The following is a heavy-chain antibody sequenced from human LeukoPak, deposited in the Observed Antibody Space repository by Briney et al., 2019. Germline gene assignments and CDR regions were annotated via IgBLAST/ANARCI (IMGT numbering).Heavy chain of an antibody. CDR2: MNPNSGNT. CDR3: ARATPGGLHSYSFDY. CDR1: GYTFKNYD. D-gene: IGHD1-1*01. Sequence: ASVKVSCKASGYTFKNYDINWVRQATGQGLEGMGWMNPNSGNTGFAQKFQDRVSMTRDTSINTAYMELTSLRSRDTAAYYCARATPGGLHSYSFDYCGQGSLVTVYS. V-gene: IGHV1-8*02. J-gene: IGHJ4*02.